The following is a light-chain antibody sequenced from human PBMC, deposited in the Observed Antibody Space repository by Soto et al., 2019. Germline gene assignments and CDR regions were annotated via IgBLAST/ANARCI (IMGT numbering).Light chain of an antibody. CDR1: TSNIGSNT. Sequence: QCLLTLPHSASGTPGQRFTISCSGSTSNIGSNTVNWYQQLPGTAPTLLIYYNNQRPSGVPDRFSGSKSGTSASLAISGLQSEDEAHYYCAAWDDSLYGWVFGGGTKVTVL. J-gene: IGLJ3*02. CDR2: YNN. CDR3: AAWDDSLYGWV. V-gene: IGLV1-44*01.